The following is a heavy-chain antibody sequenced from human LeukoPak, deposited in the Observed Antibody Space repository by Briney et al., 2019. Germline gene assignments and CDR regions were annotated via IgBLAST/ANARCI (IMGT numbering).Heavy chain of an antibody. D-gene: IGHD5-12*01. CDR3: AKDGAWLRFDD. CDR2: ISHTSRTI. Sequence: GGSLRLSCAASGFTFSDYYINWIRQAPGRGLEWISYISHTSRTIYYAESVKGRFTISRDNTENSVYLQMNNLRAEDTAVYYCAKDGAWLRFDDWGQGILVTVSS. V-gene: IGHV3-11*01. J-gene: IGHJ4*02. CDR1: GFTFSDYY.